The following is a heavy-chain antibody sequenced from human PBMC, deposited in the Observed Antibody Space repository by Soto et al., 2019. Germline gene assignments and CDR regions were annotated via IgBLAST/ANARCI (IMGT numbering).Heavy chain of an antibody. J-gene: IGHJ4*02. CDR2: VSGSGGST. Sequence: PGGSLRLSCAASGFTFSYYALSWVRQAPGKGLVLVSTVSGSGGSTYYPDSVKGRFTISRDISKNTLFLQMTSLRAEDTALYYCAKAAYGNYDGVFDYWGQGTLVTVSS. CDR1: GFTFSYYA. CDR3: AKAAYGNYDGVFDY. V-gene: IGHV3-23*01. D-gene: IGHD4-17*01.